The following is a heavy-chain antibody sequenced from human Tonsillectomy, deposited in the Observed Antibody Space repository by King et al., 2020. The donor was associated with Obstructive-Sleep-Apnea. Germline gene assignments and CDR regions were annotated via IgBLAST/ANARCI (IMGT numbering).Heavy chain of an antibody. CDR1: GFTFSSYA. CDR3: ARGRSRYQCYFDY. J-gene: IGHJ4*02. Sequence: VQLVESGGGVVQPGRSLRLSCAASGFTFSSYAIHWVRQAPGKGLEWVSIISYDGTNKYYADSVKGRFIISRDNSKDTLYLQMNSLRAEDTAVYYCARGRSRYQCYFDYWGQGTLVTVSS. V-gene: IGHV3-30*04. D-gene: IGHD1-14*01. CDR2: ISYDGTNK.